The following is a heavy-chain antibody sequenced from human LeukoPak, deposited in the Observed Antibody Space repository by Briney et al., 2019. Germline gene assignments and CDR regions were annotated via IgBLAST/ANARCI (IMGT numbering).Heavy chain of an antibody. CDR2: INEHGSTT. D-gene: IGHD3-10*01. J-gene: IGHJ4*02. Sequence: GGSLRLSCEASGFTFSIYWMHWVCQVPGKGLVWVSRINEHGSTTNYADSVKDRFIISRDNAKNTLYLQTNSLRAEDSAVYYCARDVAGSGSRWGQGTLVTVSS. CDR3: ARDVAGSGSR. CDR1: GFTFSIYW. V-gene: IGHV3-74*01.